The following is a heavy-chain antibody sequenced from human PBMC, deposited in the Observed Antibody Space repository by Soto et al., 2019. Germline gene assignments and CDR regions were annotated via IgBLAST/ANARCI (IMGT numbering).Heavy chain of an antibody. CDR2: IYHTGST. CDR1: GASISSTYW. J-gene: IGHJ5*02. Sequence: QVQLRESGPGLVKPSGTLSLTCVVSGASISSTYWWSWVRQPPGKGLEWIGEIYHTGSTKYNPSLKSRVSISIDKSNNEFSLKLNYVTAADTAVYYCATLPPRIEVVVTPIPTWGQGILVTVSS. V-gene: IGHV4-4*02. CDR3: ATLPPRIEVVVTPIPT. D-gene: IGHD2-21*02.